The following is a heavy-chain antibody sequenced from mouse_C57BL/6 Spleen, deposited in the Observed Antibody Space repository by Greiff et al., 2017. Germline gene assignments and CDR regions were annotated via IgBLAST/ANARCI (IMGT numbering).Heavy chain of an antibody. CDR1: GFSLTSYG. D-gene: IGHD2-2*01. CDR2: IWGVGST. J-gene: IGHJ3*01. Sequence: VMLVESGPGLVAPSPRLSITCTVSGFSLTSYGVDWVRQSPGQGLEWLGVIWGVGSTSYNSALKSRLSISKDNSKSQVFLKMNSLQTEDTAMYYCARYGYDGRPFAYWGQGTLVTVAA. V-gene: IGHV2-6*01. CDR3: ARYGYDGRPFAY.